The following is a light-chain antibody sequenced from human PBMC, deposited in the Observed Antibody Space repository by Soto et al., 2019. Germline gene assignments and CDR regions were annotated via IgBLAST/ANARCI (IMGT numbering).Light chain of an antibody. Sequence: QSVLTQPPSVSGAPGQRVSISCTGSTSNIGAPYDVHWYQHLPGAAPKLLIYGDNNRPSGVPDRFSGSKSGTSASLAITSLQAEDEADYYCRSYDISLHNYVFGTGTKATVL. CDR3: RSYDISLHNYV. CDR1: TSNIGAPYD. J-gene: IGLJ1*01. CDR2: GDN. V-gene: IGLV1-40*01.